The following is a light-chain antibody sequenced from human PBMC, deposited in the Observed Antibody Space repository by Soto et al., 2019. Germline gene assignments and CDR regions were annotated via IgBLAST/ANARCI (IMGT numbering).Light chain of an antibody. J-gene: IGKJ4*01. Sequence: EIVMTQSPATLSVSPGERATLSCRASQSISSTLAWYQQKPGQAPRLLIYGASTRATGIPARFSGSGSGTEFTLTISSLQSEDFAAYHCQQYHNWPHTFGGGTKVEIK. CDR1: QSISST. CDR2: GAS. CDR3: QQYHNWPHT. V-gene: IGKV3-15*01.